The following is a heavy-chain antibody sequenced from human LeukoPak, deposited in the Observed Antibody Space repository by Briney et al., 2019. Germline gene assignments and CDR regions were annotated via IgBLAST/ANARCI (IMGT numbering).Heavy chain of an antibody. D-gene: IGHD6-19*01. Sequence: SETLSLTCAVYGGSFSGYYWNWIRQPPGKGLEWIGEINHSGSTNYNPPLKSRVTISVDTSKNQFSLKLSSVTAADTAVYYCASIAVAGQIDYWGQGTLVTVSS. CDR1: GGSFSGYY. J-gene: IGHJ4*02. CDR3: ASIAVAGQIDY. V-gene: IGHV4-34*01. CDR2: INHSGST.